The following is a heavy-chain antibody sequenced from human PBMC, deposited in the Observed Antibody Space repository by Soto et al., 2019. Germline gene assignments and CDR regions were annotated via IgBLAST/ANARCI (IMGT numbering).Heavy chain of an antibody. Sequence: PSETLSLTCTVSGGSISSSSYYWGRIRQPPGKGLEWIGYIYYSGTTNYNPSLNSRVTISVDTSKNQFSLKLNSVTAADTAVYYCARESYYGSGATVVGYWGLGTLVTVSS. CDR3: ARESYYGSGATVVGY. CDR1: GGSISSSSYY. CDR2: IYYSGTT. V-gene: IGHV4-39*07. D-gene: IGHD3-10*01. J-gene: IGHJ4*02.